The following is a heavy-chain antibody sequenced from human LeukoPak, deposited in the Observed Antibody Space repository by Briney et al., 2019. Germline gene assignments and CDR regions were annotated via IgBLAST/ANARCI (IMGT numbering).Heavy chain of an antibody. CDR1: GYTFTTYY. J-gene: IGHJ4*02. CDR2: FHPSGGST. D-gene: IGHD6-19*01. Sequence: ASVKVSCKASGYTFTTYYIHWVRQATGQGLGWMGVFHPSGGSTTYAQKFQGRVTMTRVASTSTVYMELSTLRSEDTAVYYCARGPGVTIAGDYFDYWGQGTLVTVSS. CDR3: ARGPGVTIAGDYFDY. V-gene: IGHV1-46*01.